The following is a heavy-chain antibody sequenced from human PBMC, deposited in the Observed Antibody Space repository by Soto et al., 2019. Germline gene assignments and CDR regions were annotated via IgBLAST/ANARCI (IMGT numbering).Heavy chain of an antibody. Sequence: EVQLVESGGGLVQPGGSLRLSCAASGFTVSSNYMSWVRQAPGKGLEWVSVIYSGGSTYYADSVKGRFTISRDNSKNTLYLQMNSLRAEDTAVYYCATPHYGSGSYSAGGYFDLWGRGTLVTVSS. D-gene: IGHD3-10*01. V-gene: IGHV3-66*01. CDR1: GFTVSSNY. CDR2: IYSGGST. CDR3: ATPHYGSGSYSAGGYFDL. J-gene: IGHJ2*01.